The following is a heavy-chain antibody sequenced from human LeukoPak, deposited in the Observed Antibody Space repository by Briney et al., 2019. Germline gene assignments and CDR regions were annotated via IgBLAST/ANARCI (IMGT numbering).Heavy chain of an antibody. Sequence: GGSLRLPCAASGFTFSNNAMSWVRQAPGKGLEWVSGISGSGSSTNYADSVKGRFTISRDNSKNTLYLQMNSLRAEDTAVYYCAGLVWFEDLRHWGQGTLVTVSS. CDR2: ISGSGSST. CDR1: GFTFSNNA. CDR3: AGLVWFEDLRH. J-gene: IGHJ4*02. D-gene: IGHD3-10*01. V-gene: IGHV3-23*01.